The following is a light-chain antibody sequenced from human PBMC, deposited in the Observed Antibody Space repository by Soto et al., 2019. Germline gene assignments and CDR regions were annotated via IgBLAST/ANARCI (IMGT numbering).Light chain of an antibody. CDR2: DAS. Sequence: NQMTQSPSSLSASVGDSVTITCQASQDITNYLNWYQQKPGKAPKLLIYDASNLEPGVPSRFSGRGSGADFTFSISSLQPEDIATYYCQQYDDIPPTFGQGTRLEIK. CDR3: QQYDDIPPT. CDR1: QDITNY. V-gene: IGKV1-33*01. J-gene: IGKJ5*01.